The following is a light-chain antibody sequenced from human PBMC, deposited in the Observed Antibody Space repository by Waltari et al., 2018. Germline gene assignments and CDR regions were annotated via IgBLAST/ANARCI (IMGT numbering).Light chain of an antibody. J-gene: IGKJ3*01. V-gene: IGKV1-39*01. CDR3: QKTYGL. CDR1: QSISNY. CDR2: ESS. Sequence: DVQMTQSPSSLSASVGDRVTITCRASQSISNYLNWYQQKPGKAPKLLIYESSSLQSGVPSRFSGAGSGTEFTLTISNLQPEDFATYYCQKTYGLFGPGTKVDVK.